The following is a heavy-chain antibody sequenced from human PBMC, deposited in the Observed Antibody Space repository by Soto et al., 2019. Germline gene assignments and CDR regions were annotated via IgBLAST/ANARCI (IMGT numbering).Heavy chain of an antibody. D-gene: IGHD3-10*01. V-gene: IGHV3-15*01. CDR2: IKSKTDGGTT. J-gene: IGHJ6*03. Sequence: GGSLRLSCAASGFTFSNAWMSWVRQAPGKGLEWVGRIKSKTDGGTTDYAAPVKGRFTISRDDSKNTLYLQMNSLKTEDTGVYYCTTRTDYGSVSYSYYYYYYMDVWGKGTTVTVSS. CDR1: GFTFSNAW. CDR3: TTRTDYGSVSYSYYYYYYMDV.